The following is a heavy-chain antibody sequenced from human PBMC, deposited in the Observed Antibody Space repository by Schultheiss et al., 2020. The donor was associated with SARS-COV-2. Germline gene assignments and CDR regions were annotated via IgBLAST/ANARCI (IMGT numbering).Heavy chain of an antibody. J-gene: IGHJ6*02. CDR3: ARSPRGELAGMRDGMDV. CDR2: IRSKANSYAT. Sequence: GGSLRLSCAASGFTFSSYGMHWVRQASGKGLEWVGRIRSKANSYATAYAASVKGRFTISRDDSKNTAYLQMNSLRAGDTAVYYCARSPRGELAGMRDGMDVWGQGTTVTVSS. CDR1: GFTFSSYG. D-gene: IGHD1-26*01. V-gene: IGHV3-73*01.